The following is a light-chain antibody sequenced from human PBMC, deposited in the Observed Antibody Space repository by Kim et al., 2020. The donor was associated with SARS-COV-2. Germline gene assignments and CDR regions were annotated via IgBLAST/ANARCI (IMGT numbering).Light chain of an antibody. CDR1: SSDVGSFNL. CDR2: DVS. V-gene: IGLV2-23*02. Sequence: QSALPQPASVSGSPGQSITISCTGTSSDVGSFNLVSWYQQHPGKAPKLMIYDVSKRPSGVSNRFSGSKSGNTASLTISGLQAEDEADYYCCSYVGSSSYVFGTGTKV. CDR3: CSYVGSSSYV. J-gene: IGLJ1*01.